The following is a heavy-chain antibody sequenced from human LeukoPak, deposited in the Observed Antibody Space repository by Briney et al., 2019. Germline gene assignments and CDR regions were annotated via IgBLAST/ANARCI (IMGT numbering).Heavy chain of an antibody. Sequence: PSETLSLTCTVSGYSISTGYYWGWIRQPPGKGLEWIGSIYHSGSTYYNPSLKSRVTISVDTSKNQFSLKLSSVTAADTAVYYCARDYHSSWFFDWFDPWGQGTLVTVSS. V-gene: IGHV4-38-2*02. J-gene: IGHJ5*02. D-gene: IGHD6-13*01. CDR2: IYHSGST. CDR3: ARDYHSSWFFDWFDP. CDR1: GYSISTGYY.